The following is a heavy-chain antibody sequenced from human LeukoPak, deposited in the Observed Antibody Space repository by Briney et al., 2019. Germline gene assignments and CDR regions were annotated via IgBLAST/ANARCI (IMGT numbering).Heavy chain of an antibody. CDR3: ARSSRSWSTFDN. CDR2: IYHSGST. J-gene: IGHJ4*02. CDR1: AYSISSGYY. D-gene: IGHD2-2*01. Sequence: PSETLSLTCTVSAYSISSGYYCGCIRQPPGKGLECIGTIYHSGSTYYNPSLKSRVTISVDTSKNQFSLRLSSVTAADTAVYYCARSSRSWSTFDNWGQGTLVTVSS. V-gene: IGHV4-38-2*02.